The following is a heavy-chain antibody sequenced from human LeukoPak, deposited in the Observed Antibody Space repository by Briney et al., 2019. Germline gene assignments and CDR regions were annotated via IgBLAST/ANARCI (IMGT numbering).Heavy chain of an antibody. J-gene: IGHJ4*02. CDR3: TTVGGATPLLGY. D-gene: IGHD1-26*01. CDR2: ISGSGGST. Sequence: GGSLRLSCAASGFTFSSYAMSWVRQAPGKGLEWVSAISGSGGSTYYADSVKGRFTISRDNSKNTLYLQMNSLRAEDTAVYYCTTVGGATPLLGYWGQGTLVTVSS. CDR1: GFTFSSYA. V-gene: IGHV3-23*01.